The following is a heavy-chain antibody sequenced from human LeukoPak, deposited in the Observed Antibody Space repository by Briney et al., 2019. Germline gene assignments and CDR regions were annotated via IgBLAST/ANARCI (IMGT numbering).Heavy chain of an antibody. CDR3: ARARIVATTWYGMDV. Sequence: SETLSLTCTVSGGSISSYYWSWIRQPPGKGLEWIGYIYYSGSTNYNPSLKRRVTISVDTSKNQFSLKLSSVTAADTAVYYCARARIVATTWYGMDVWGQGTTVTVSS. CDR1: GGSISSYY. D-gene: IGHD5-12*01. V-gene: IGHV4-59*01. CDR2: IYYSGST. J-gene: IGHJ6*02.